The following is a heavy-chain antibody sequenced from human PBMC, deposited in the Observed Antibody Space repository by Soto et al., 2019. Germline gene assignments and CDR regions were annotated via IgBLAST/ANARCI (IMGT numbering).Heavy chain of an antibody. CDR3: ARENSVQAWLHHFDH. J-gene: IGHJ4*02. V-gene: IGHV3-48*03. CDR2: ISDDGASI. D-gene: IGHD5-18*01. Sequence: GGSLRLSCEASGFSFSSFAMNWVRQAPGRGLEWVSYISDDGASIYYADSLKGRFTISRDNAKNSLSLQMNNLRAEDTAVYYCARENSVQAWLHHFDHWGRGTLVTVSS. CDR1: GFSFSSFA.